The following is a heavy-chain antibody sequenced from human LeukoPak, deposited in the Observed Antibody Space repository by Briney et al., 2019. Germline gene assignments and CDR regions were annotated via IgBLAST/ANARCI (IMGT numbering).Heavy chain of an antibody. J-gene: IGHJ4*02. V-gene: IGHV4-39*01. Sequence: SETLSLTCTVSSGSISSSSYYRGWIRQPPGKGLEWIGNIYYSGSTYYNPSLKSRVTISVDTSKNQFSLKLSSVTAADTAVYYCARIGFTVTKGDYWGQGTLVTVSS. CDR1: SGSISSSSYY. CDR2: IYYSGST. D-gene: IGHD4-17*01. CDR3: ARIGFTVTKGDY.